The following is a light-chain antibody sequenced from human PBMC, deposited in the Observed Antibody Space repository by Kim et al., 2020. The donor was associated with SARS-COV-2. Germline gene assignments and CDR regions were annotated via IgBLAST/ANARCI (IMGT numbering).Light chain of an antibody. Sequence: EIVLTQSPVTLSLSPGERATLSCRASQSLTTFLAWYQHKPGQAPRLLIYDASNRATGIPARFSGSGSGTDFTLTISYLEPEDFAVYYCQQRYSWPLTFGGGTKVEI. CDR3: QQRYSWPLT. J-gene: IGKJ4*01. CDR2: DAS. V-gene: IGKV3-11*01. CDR1: QSLTTF.